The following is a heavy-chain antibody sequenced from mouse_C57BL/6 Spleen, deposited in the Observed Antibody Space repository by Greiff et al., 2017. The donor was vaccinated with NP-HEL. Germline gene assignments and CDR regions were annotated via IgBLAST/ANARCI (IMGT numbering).Heavy chain of an antibody. CDR2: ICWDDDK. J-gene: IGHJ4*01. CDR3: ARILSYGNYEFYYYAMDY. V-gene: IGHV8-8*01. D-gene: IGHD2-1*01. Sequence: QVTLKVSGPGILQPSQTLSLTCSFSGFSLSTFGMGVGWIRQPSGKGLEWLAHICWDDDKYYNPALKSRLTISKDTSKNQVFLKIANVDTADTATYYCARILSYGNYEFYYYAMDYWGQGTSVTVSS. CDR1: GFSLSTFGMG.